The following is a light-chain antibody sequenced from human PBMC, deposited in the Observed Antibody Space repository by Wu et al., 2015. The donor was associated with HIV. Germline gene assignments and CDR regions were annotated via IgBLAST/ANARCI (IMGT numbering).Light chain of an antibody. CDR3: QQYNNWPGT. Sequence: VLTQSPGTLSLSPGERATLSCRASQRMSSSYIAWYQQKPGQAPRLLIYGASTRAADIPDRFSGSGSGTEFTLTISSLQSEDFAVYYCQQYNNWPGTFGQGTKVEIK. V-gene: IGKV3D-15*01. J-gene: IGKJ1*01. CDR1: QRMSSS. CDR2: GAS.